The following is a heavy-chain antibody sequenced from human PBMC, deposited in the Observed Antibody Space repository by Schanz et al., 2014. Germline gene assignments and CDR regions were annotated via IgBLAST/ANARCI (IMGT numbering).Heavy chain of an antibody. J-gene: IGHJ3*02. V-gene: IGHV3-74*02. D-gene: IGHD4-17*01. CDR1: GFTFSSHW. Sequence: EVHLLESGGGLVKPGGFLRLSCAASGFTFSSHWMHWVRQDPGKGLVWVARINSVGSNTDYADSVTGRFTISRDNAKNTLYLQMNTLRAEDTAVYYCARKMKLGVYGGKGHDSLDIWGQGTMVTVSS. CDR2: INSVGSNT. CDR3: ARKMKLGVYGGKGHDSLDI.